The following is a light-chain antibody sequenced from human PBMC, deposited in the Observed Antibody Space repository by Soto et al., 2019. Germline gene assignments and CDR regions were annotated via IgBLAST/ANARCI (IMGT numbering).Light chain of an antibody. CDR1: XXITXW. V-gene: IGKV1-5*01. CDR2: DAS. CDR3: LQHNGYYQT. J-gene: IGKJ1*01. Sequence: DIRVTQSPPTLSASVGDRXTXXCXAIXXITXWIAWYQQKPGKAPKILVYDASTLQSGVATRLSGSGSGTELTLIISGLQPEDSATYYCLQHNGYYQTFGQGTKVDIK.